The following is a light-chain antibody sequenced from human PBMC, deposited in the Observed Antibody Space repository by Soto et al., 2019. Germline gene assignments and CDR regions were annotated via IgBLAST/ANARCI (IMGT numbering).Light chain of an antibody. CDR1: SSDVGGYNY. CDR3: SSYTSSSTLEV. V-gene: IGLV2-14*01. CDR2: DVT. Sequence: QSASVSGSPGQSITISCTGTSSDVGGYNYVSWYQQHPGKAPKLIIYDVTNRPSGVSNRFSGSKSGNTASLTISGLQAEDEADYYCSSYTSSSTLEVFGTGTKLTVL. J-gene: IGLJ1*01.